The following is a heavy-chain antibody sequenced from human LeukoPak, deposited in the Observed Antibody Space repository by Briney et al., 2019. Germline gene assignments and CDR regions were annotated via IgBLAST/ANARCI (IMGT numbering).Heavy chain of an antibody. D-gene: IGHD4-17*01. J-gene: IGHJ3*01. CDR1: GFTFSNYA. CDR3: AKATFHHGVENDPAFDV. Sequence: GGSLRLSCAASGFTFSNYAMSWVRQAPGKGLEWVSAISGSGGSTYYADSVKGRFTISRDNSKNTLYLQMNSLRAEDTAVYYCAKATFHHGVENDPAFDVWGRGTMVTVSS. CDR2: ISGSGGST. V-gene: IGHV3-23*01.